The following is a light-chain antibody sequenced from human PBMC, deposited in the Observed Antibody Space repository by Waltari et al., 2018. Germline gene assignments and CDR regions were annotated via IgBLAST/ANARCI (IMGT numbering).Light chain of an antibody. CDR2: EAS. J-gene: IGKJ4*01. CDR1: QGISSY. V-gene: IGKV1-9*01. CDR3: QLSTYPLN. Sequence: IQLTQSPSSLSASVGDRVTITCRASQGISSYLGWYQQKPGRAPKLLIYEASNLYSGVPSRFSGSGSGTDFTLTISSLQPEDFATYFCQLSTYPLNFGGGTKVE.